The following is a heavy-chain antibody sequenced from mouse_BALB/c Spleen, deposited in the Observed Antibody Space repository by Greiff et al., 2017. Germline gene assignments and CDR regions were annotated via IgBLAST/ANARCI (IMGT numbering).Heavy chain of an antibody. CDR2: IHPNSGNT. J-gene: IGHJ1*01. Sequence: VQLQQPGSVLVRPGASVTLSCKASGYTFTSSWMHWAKQRPGQGLEWIGEIHPNSGNTNYNEKFTGKARLTVDTSSSTDYVDLRSLTSEDSAVYYCARSYGNYNWYFDDWGAGTTVTVSS. V-gene: IGHV1S130*01. D-gene: IGHD2-10*02. CDR3: ARSYGNYNWYFDD. CDR1: GYTFTSSW.